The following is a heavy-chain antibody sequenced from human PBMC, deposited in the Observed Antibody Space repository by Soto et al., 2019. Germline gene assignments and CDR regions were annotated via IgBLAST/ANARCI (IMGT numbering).Heavy chain of an antibody. CDR3: ARERFLEWLSTTNYYYYGMDV. Sequence: ASVKVSCKASGYTFTGYYMHWVRQAPGQGLEWMGWINPSSGGTNYAQKFQGRVTMTRDTSISTAYMELSRLRSDDTAVYYCARERFLEWLSTTNYYYYGMDVWGQGTTVTSP. D-gene: IGHD3-3*01. CDR2: INPSSGGT. J-gene: IGHJ6*02. V-gene: IGHV1-2*02. CDR1: GYTFTGYY.